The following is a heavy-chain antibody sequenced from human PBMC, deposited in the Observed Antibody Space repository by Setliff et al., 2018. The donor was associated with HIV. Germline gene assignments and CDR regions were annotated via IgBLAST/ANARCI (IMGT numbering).Heavy chain of an antibody. CDR2: INHSGST. Sequence: PSETLSLTCAVYVESFSGFYWSWIRQPPGKGLEWIGEINHSGSTNYNPSLKSRVTISVDTSKNQLSLRLSSVTAADTAVYYCASGYYFYYWGQGTLVTVSS. V-gene: IGHV4-34*01. CDR1: VESFSGFY. J-gene: IGHJ4*02. CDR3: ASGYYFYY.